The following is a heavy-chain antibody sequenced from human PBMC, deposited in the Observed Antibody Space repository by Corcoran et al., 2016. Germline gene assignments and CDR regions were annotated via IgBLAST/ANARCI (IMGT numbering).Heavy chain of an antibody. Sequence: QVQLQQWGAGLLKPSETLSLTCAVYGGSFSGYYWSWIRQPPGKGLEWIGEINHSGSTNYNPSLKSRVTISVDTSKNQFSLKLRSVTAADTAVYYCARGGFREAVAFDIWGQGTMITVSS. J-gene: IGHJ3*02. CDR2: INHSGST. V-gene: IGHV4-34*01. CDR3: ARGGFREAVAFDI. CDR1: GGSFSGYY.